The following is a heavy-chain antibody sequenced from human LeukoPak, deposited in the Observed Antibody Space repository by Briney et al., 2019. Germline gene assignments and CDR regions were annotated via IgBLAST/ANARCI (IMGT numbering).Heavy chain of an antibody. Sequence: PGGSLRLSCAASGFTFSSYGMHWVRQAPGKGLEWVAFIRYDGSNKYYADSVKGRFTISRDNSKDTLYLQMNSLRPEDAANFCVRRSLLVGPTDEAFDIWGQGTMVTVSS. CDR1: GFTFSSYG. CDR2: IRYDGSNK. J-gene: IGHJ3*02. CDR3: RRSLLVGPTDEAFDI. D-gene: IGHD1-26*01. V-gene: IGHV3-30*02.